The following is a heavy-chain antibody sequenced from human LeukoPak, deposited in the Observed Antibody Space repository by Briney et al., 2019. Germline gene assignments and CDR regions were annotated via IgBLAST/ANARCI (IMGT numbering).Heavy chain of an antibody. D-gene: IGHD3-3*01. CDR2: IYTSGST. V-gene: IGHV4-4*07. CDR3: ARRQYYDFWSGYFRNGDSYDAFDI. J-gene: IGHJ3*02. CDR1: GGSISSYY. Sequence: SETLSLTCTVSGGSISSYYWSWIRQPAGKGLEWIGRIYTSGSTKYNPSLKSRVTMSVDTSKNQFSLKLSSVTAADTAVYYCARRQYYDFWSGYFRNGDSYDAFDIWGQGTMVTVSS.